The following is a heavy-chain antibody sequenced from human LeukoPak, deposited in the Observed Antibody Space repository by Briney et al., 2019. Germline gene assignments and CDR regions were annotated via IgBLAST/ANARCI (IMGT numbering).Heavy chain of an antibody. CDR1: GFTFSSSA. V-gene: IGHV3-23*01. CDR3: ARRGGSRGWGAFDI. CDR2: ISNNGGYT. Sequence: GGSLRLSCAASGFTFSSSAMSWVRQAPGKGLEWVSAISNNGGYTYYADSVKGRFTISRDNSKNTLSLQMSSLRVEDTAIYYCARRGGSRGWGAFDIWGQGTIVTVSS. J-gene: IGHJ3*02. D-gene: IGHD6-19*01.